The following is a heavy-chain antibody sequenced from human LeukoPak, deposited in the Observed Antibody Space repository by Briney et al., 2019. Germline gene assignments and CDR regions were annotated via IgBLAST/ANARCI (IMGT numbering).Heavy chain of an antibody. J-gene: IGHJ3*02. D-gene: IGHD3-9*01. CDR2: INHSGST. V-gene: IGHV4-34*01. Sequence: SETLSLTCAVYGGSFSGYYWSWIRRPPGKGLEWIGEINHSGSTNYNPSLKSRVTISVDTSKNQFSLKLSSVTAAGTAVYYCARGPYYYDILTGYSRDGAFDIWGQGTMVTVSS. CDR1: GGSFSGYY. CDR3: ARGPYYYDILTGYSRDGAFDI.